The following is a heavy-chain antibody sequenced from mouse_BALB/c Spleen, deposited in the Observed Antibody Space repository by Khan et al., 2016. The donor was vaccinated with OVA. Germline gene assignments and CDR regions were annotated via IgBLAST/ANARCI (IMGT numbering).Heavy chain of an antibody. D-gene: IGHD2-2*01. J-gene: IGHJ4*01. V-gene: IGHV5-6*01. CDR1: RFILSISV. CDR3: TRVMATTTADYDAIDN. Sequence: VQLQESGGVLVNPGGSLKLSCAASRFILSISVMSSARQTPAKSLEWVATISSRATYTYYPDTAKGPFTLSRDNATNTLSLQMSSLKSEDTAMNYCTRVMATTTADYDAIDNWGQGTAVTVSS. CDR2: ISSRATYT.